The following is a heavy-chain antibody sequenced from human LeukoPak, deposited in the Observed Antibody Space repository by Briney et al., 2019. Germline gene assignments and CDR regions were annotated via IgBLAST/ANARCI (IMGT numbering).Heavy chain of an antibody. CDR3: ARSCSSTSCYPKGYFDL. J-gene: IGHJ2*01. D-gene: IGHD2-2*01. CDR2: IYYSGST. CDR1: GGSISSSSYY. V-gene: IGHV4-39*07. Sequence: SETLSLTCTVSGGSISSSSYYWGWIRQPPGMGLEWIGNIYYSGSTYYNPSLKSRVTISVDTSKNQFSLRLSSVTAADTAVYYCARSCSSTSCYPKGYFDLWGRGTLVTVSS.